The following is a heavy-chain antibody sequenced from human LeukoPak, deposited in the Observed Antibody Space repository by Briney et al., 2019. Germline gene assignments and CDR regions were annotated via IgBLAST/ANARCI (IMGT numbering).Heavy chain of an antibody. V-gene: IGHV3-48*04. CDR3: ARAGIAARRVYYYMDV. CDR1: GFTFSSYS. D-gene: IGHD6-6*01. J-gene: IGHJ6*03. CDR2: ISSSSSTI. Sequence: GGSLRLSCAASGFTFSSYSMNWVRQAPGKGLEWVSYISSSSSTIYYADSVKGRFTISRDNAKQSLYLQMNSLRAEDTAVYYCARAGIAARRVYYYMDVWGKGTTVTVSS.